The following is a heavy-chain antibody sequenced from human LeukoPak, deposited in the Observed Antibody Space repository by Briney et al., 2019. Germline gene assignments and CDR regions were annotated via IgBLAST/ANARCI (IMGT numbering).Heavy chain of an antibody. D-gene: IGHD6-13*01. CDR3: ASGSGYSSSWYLPWGYYYGMDV. J-gene: IGHJ6*02. V-gene: IGHV3-48*04. CDR1: GFTFSSYS. Sequence: GGSLRLSCAVSGFTFSSYSMNWVRQAPGKGLEWVSYISSSSSTIYCADSVKGRFTISRDNAKNSLYLQMNSLRAEDTAVYYCASGSGYSSSWYLPWGYYYGMDVWGQGTTVTVSS. CDR2: ISSSSSTI.